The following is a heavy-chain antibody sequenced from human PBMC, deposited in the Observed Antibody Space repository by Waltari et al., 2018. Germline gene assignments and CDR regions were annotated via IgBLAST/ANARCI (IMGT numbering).Heavy chain of an antibody. CDR2: ISSSSSYI. J-gene: IGHJ5*02. CDR1: GFTFSSYS. Sequence: EVQLVESGGGLVKPGGSLRLSCAASGFTFSSYSMNWVRQAPGKGLEWVSSISSSSSYIYYADSVKGRFTISRDNAKNSLYLQMNSLRAEDTAVYYCARDSSSSVNWFDPWGQGTLVTVSS. V-gene: IGHV3-21*01. CDR3: ARDSSSSVNWFDP. D-gene: IGHD6-6*01.